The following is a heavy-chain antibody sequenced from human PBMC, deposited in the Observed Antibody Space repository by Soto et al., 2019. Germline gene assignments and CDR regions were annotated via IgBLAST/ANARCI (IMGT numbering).Heavy chain of an antibody. Sequence: SETLSLTCAVSGGSLSSSYWWSWVRQPPGKGLEWIGEIYHSGSANYNPSLKSRVTISVDNSKNQFSLKLSSVTAADTAVYYCARYIAASGTHYFDYWGQGTLVTVSS. CDR3: ARYIAASGTHYFDY. J-gene: IGHJ4*02. CDR2: IYHSGSA. D-gene: IGHD6-13*01. CDR1: GGSLSSSYW. V-gene: IGHV4-4*02.